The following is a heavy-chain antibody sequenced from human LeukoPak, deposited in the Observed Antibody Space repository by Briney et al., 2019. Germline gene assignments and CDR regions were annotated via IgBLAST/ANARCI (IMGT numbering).Heavy chain of an antibody. D-gene: IGHD2-15*01. J-gene: IGHJ3*02. V-gene: IGHV3-21*01. CDR1: GFTFSSYE. CDR3: ARLTKDIVVVVAADDAFDI. Sequence: GGSLRLSCAASGFTFSSYEMNWVRQAPGKGLEWVSSISSSSSYIYYADSVKGRFTISRDNAKNSLYLQMNSLRAEDTAVYYCARLTKDIVVVVAADDAFDIWGQGTMVTVSS. CDR2: ISSSSSYI.